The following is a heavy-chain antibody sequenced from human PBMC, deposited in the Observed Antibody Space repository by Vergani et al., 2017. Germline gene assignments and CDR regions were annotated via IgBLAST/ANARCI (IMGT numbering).Heavy chain of an antibody. D-gene: IGHD1-26*01. J-gene: IGHJ6*02. Sequence: EVQLVESGGGLVQPGGSLRLSCAASGFTFSSYSMNWVRQAPGKGLEWVSYISSSSSTIYYADSVKGRFTISRDNAKNSLYLQMNSLRAEDTAVYYCAREGRSGSYYGGLRYYGMDVWGQGTLVTVSS. CDR1: GFTFSSYS. CDR3: AREGRSGSYYGGLRYYGMDV. CDR2: ISSSSSTI. V-gene: IGHV3-48*01.